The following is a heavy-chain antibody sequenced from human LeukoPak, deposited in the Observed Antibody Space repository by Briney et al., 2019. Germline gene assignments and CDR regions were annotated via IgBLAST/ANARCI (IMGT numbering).Heavy chain of an antibody. CDR1: GGSISSHY. Sequence: SETLSLTCTVSGGSISSHYWSWIRQPAGKGLEWIGHMYISGSTDYNPSLKSRVTMSVETSKNQFSLKLSSVTAADTAVYYCAREVRTGYWPHVRYYYYMDVWGKGTTVTVSS. J-gene: IGHJ6*03. CDR2: MYISGST. D-gene: IGHD3/OR15-3a*01. V-gene: IGHV4-4*07. CDR3: AREVRTGYWPHVRYYYYMDV.